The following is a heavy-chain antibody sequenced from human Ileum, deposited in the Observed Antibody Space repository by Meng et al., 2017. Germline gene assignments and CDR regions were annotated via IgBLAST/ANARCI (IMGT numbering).Heavy chain of an antibody. V-gene: IGHV1-2*02. D-gene: IGHD3-10*01. CDR2: INPDSGAT. J-gene: IGHJ5*02. CDR1: RYAFTDYY. Sequence: VSVKVSCKAFRYAFTDYYLHWVRQAPGQGLEWMGWINPDSGATNYPQKFQGRVTMTRDTSTSTAYIEMSGLRSDDTAMYYWARIGFNGFGSFLFSWGQGTLVTVSS. CDR3: ARIGFNGFGSFLFS.